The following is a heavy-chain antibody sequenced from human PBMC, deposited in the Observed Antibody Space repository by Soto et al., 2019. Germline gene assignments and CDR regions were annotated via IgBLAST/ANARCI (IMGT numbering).Heavy chain of an antibody. CDR2: ISYDGRNK. Sequence: QVQLVESGGGVVQPGRSLRLSCAASGFTFSSYAMHWVRQAPGKGLEWVAVISYDGRNKYYADSVKGRISISRDNSKNTLYVQMNSLRAEDTAVYYCARDRYSYCGGDCYVEHWGQGTLVTVS. J-gene: IGHJ1*01. V-gene: IGHV3-30*04. CDR1: GFTFSSYA. D-gene: IGHD2-21*02. CDR3: ARDRYSYCGGDCYVEH.